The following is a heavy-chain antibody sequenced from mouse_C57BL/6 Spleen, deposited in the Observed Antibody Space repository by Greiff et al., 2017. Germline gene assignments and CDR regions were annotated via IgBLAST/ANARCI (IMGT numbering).Heavy chain of an antibody. D-gene: IGHD3-2*02. CDR3: TRSMTAQATDY. J-gene: IGHJ2*01. Sequence: QVQLQQSGAELVRPGASVTLSCKASGYTFTDYEMHWVKQTPVHGLEWIGAIDPETGGTAYNQKFMGKAILTADKSSSTAYMELRSLTSEDSAVYYCTRSMTAQATDYWGQGTTLTVSS. CDR2: IDPETGGT. V-gene: IGHV1-15*01. CDR1: GYTFTDYE.